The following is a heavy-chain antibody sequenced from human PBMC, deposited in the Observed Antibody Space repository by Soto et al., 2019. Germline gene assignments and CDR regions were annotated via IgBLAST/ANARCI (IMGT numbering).Heavy chain of an antibody. Sequence: ASVKVSCKASGYTFTSYGISWVRQAPGQGLEWMGWTSAYNGNTNYAQKLQGRVTMTTDTSTSTAYMELRSLRSDDTAVYYCAREDYYDSSGPTPTLGCWGQGTLVTVS. J-gene: IGHJ4*02. V-gene: IGHV1-18*01. CDR3: AREDYYDSSGPTPTLGC. D-gene: IGHD3-22*01. CDR2: TSAYNGNT. CDR1: GYTFTSYG.